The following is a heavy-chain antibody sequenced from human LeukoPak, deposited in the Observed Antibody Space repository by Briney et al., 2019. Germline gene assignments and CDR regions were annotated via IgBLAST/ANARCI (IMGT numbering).Heavy chain of an antibody. J-gene: IGHJ6*02. CDR3: ARRASAAAGTSYYYGMDV. V-gene: IGHV1-69*04. Sequence: VASVKVSCKASGGTFSSYAISWVRQAPGQGLEWMGRIIPILGIANYAQKFQGRVTITADKSTSTAYMELSSLRSEDTAVYYCARRASAAAGTSYYYGMDVWGQGTTVTVSS. CDR2: IIPILGIA. CDR1: GGTFSSYA. D-gene: IGHD6-13*01.